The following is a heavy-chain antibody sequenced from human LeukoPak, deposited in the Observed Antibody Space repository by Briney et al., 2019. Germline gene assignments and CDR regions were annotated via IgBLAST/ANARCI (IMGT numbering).Heavy chain of an antibody. CDR1: GYTFTDYY. Sequence: GASVKVSCKASGYTFTDYYIQWMRQAPGQGLEWMGIINPSGGSTSYAQKFQGRVTMTRDTSTSTVYMELSSLRSEDTAVYYCARGPSSWIQLWLSYYYGMDVWGQGTTVTVSS. D-gene: IGHD5-18*01. CDR2: INPSGGST. V-gene: IGHV1-46*01. CDR3: ARGPSSWIQLWLSYYYGMDV. J-gene: IGHJ6*02.